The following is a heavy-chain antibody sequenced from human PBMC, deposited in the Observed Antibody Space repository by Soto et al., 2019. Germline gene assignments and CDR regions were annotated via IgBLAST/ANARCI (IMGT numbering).Heavy chain of an antibody. D-gene: IGHD3-3*01. CDR3: ARDLGYDFWSGRSYYYYGMDV. CDR2: ISSSGSTI. V-gene: IGHV3-11*01. CDR1: GFTFSDYY. J-gene: IGHJ6*02. Sequence: PGGSLRLSCAASGFTFSDYYMSWIRQAPGKGLEWVSYISSSGSTIYYADSVKGRFTISRDNAKNSLYLQMNSLRAEDTAVYYCARDLGYDFWSGRSYYYYGMDVWGQGTTVTVSS.